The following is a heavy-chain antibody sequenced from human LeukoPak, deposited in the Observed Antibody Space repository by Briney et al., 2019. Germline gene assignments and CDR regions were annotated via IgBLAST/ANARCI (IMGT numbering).Heavy chain of an antibody. CDR2: IYYSGST. Sequence: PSETLSLTCTVSGGSISSYYWSWIRQPPGKGLEWIGYIYYSGSTNYNPSLKSRVTISVDTSKNQFSLKLSSVTAADTAVYYCARDYYGSSGYYWVDYWGQGTLVTVSS. V-gene: IGHV4-59*01. D-gene: IGHD3-22*01. CDR1: GGSISSYY. J-gene: IGHJ4*02. CDR3: ARDYYGSSGYYWVDY.